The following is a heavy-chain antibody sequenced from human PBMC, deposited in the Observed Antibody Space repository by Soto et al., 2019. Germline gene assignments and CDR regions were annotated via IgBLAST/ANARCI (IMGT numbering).Heavy chain of an antibody. D-gene: IGHD1-26*01. V-gene: IGHV3-23*01. CDR3: AKVDSGSYYVGAFDI. J-gene: IGHJ3*02. Sequence: GGSPRLSCAASGFTFSSYAMSWVRQAPGKGLEWVSAISGSGGSTYYADSVKGRFTISRDNSKNTLYLQMNSLRAEDTAVYYCAKVDSGSYYVGAFDIWGQGTMVTVSS. CDR2: ISGSGGST. CDR1: GFTFSSYA.